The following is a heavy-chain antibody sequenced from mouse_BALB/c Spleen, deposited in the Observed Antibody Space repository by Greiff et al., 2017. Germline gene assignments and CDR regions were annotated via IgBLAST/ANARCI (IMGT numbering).Heavy chain of an antibody. Sequence: LVKPGASAKISCKATGYTFSSYWIEWVKQRPGHGLEWIGEILPGSGSTNYNEKFKGKATFTADTSSNTAYMQLSSLTSEDSAVYYCVITTATGDAMDYWGQGTSVTVSS. CDR3: VITTATGDAMDY. CDR2: ILPGSGST. V-gene: IGHV1-9*01. J-gene: IGHJ4*01. D-gene: IGHD1-2*01. CDR1: GYTFSSYW.